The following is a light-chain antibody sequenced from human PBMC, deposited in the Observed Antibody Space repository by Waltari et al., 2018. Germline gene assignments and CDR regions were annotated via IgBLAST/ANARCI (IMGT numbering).Light chain of an antibody. V-gene: IGKV3-15*01. CDR3: QHYNEQPLT. CDR1: QSISRN. Sequence: EIVMTQSPATLSVSPGEGATLSCRARQSISRNLAWYQQKPGQAPRRLIFGASTRAAGIPARFSGSESGTYFTLTISSLQAEDVAIYFCQHYNEQPLTFGGGTKVEIK. J-gene: IGKJ4*01. CDR2: GAS.